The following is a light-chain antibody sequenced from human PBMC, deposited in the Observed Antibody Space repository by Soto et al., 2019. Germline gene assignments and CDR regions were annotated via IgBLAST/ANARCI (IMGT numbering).Light chain of an antibody. CDR1: QSVSSN. CDR3: QQYNNRPLT. Sequence: EIVMTQSPATLSASPGERATLSCRASQSVSSNLAWYQQKPGKAPRLLIYGASTKATGIPARFSGSGSGTDFPLTISSLQSEDFAVYYCQQYNNRPLTFGGGTKVEIK. CDR2: GAS. V-gene: IGKV3-15*01. J-gene: IGKJ4*01.